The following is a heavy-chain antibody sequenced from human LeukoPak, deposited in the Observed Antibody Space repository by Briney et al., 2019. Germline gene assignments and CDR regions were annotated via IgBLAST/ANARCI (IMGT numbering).Heavy chain of an antibody. V-gene: IGHV3-30*02. CDR3: AKSVSWWFDP. CDR1: GFTFSSYG. Sequence: GGSLRLSRAASGFTFSSYGMHWVRQAPGKGLEWVAFIRYDGSNKYYADSVKGRFTISRDNSKHTLYLQMNSLRAEDTAVYYCAKSVSWWFDPWGQGTLVTVSS. D-gene: IGHD1-14*01. CDR2: IRYDGSNK. J-gene: IGHJ5*02.